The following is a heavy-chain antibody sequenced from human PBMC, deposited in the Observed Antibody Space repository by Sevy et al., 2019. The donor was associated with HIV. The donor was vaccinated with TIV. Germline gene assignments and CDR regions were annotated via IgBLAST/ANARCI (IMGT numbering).Heavy chain of an antibody. CDR3: ARVNTMVRGVSRYYFDY. Sequence: ASVKVSCKASGYTFTSYGISWVRQAPGQGLEWMGWISDYNGNTNYAQKLQGRVTMTKDTSTSTAYMGLRSLRSDDTVVYYCARVNTMVRGVSRYYFDYWGQGTLVTVSS. CDR1: GYTFTSYG. V-gene: IGHV1-18*01. CDR2: ISDYNGNT. D-gene: IGHD3-10*01. J-gene: IGHJ4*02.